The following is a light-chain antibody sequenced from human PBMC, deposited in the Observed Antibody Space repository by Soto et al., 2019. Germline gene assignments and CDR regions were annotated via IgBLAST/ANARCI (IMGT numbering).Light chain of an antibody. Sequence: QSVLTQPASVSGSPGQSITISCTGTSSDVGGYNYVSWYQQHPGKAPKLMIYDVSNRPSGVSNRVSGSKSGNTASLTISGLQAEDEADYYCTSYSSSSTLLFGGGTKLTVL. CDR1: SSDVGGYNY. CDR3: TSYSSSSTLL. V-gene: IGLV2-14*01. J-gene: IGLJ2*01. CDR2: DVS.